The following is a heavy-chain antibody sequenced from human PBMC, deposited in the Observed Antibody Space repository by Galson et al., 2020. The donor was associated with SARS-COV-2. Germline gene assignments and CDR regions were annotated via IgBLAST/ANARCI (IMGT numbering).Heavy chain of an antibody. CDR3: PTSVTAADTAVYYCARRYCSSTICRAAFDI. D-gene: IGHD2-2*01. CDR1: GGSISNYY. Sequence: SETLSLTYNVSGGSISNYYWDWIRQPPGKGLEWIGHIYYIWSTHYNPSLKSRATISLDAPNNQFSLRLTSVTAANNQFSLRPTSVTAADTAVYYCARRYCSSTICRAAFDIWGQGTMVTVSS. CDR2: IYYIWST. J-gene: IGHJ3*02. V-gene: IGHV4-59*08.